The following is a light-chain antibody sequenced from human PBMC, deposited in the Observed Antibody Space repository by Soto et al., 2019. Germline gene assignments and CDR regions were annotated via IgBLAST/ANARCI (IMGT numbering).Light chain of an antibody. Sequence: ERVLTQSPATLSVSPGERCTLTCRSSRSVNDNLAWYQQKPGQAPRLLIYGVSTRATGVPARFSGSGSGTEFTLTISSLQSEDFAVYYCQQYSNWPPWTFGQGTKVDVK. V-gene: IGKV3-15*01. J-gene: IGKJ1*01. CDR2: GVS. CDR1: RSVNDN. CDR3: QQYSNWPPWT.